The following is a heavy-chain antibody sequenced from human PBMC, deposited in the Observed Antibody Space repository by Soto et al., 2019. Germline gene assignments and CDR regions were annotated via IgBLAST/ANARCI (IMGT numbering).Heavy chain of an antibody. Sequence: APGKGLEWVSYISSSGNSIYYADSVRGRFTVSRDNAKNSLFLQMNSLRAEDTAVYYWGRRAAAGRSFSYRGRGTLVTVSS. D-gene: IGHD6-13*01. CDR3: GRRAAAGRSFSY. J-gene: IGHJ4*02. CDR2: ISSSGNSI. V-gene: IGHV3-11*01.